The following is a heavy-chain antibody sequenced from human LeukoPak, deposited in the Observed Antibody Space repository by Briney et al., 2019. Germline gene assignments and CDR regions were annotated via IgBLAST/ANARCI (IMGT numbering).Heavy chain of an antibody. D-gene: IGHD1-20*01. CDR3: ARAHYNWNEPPFDS. V-gene: IGHV3-33*01. Sequence: GSPRLSCAASGFFFSSYGMHWVRLAPGKGLEWVALIWYDGSNKYYADSVKGRFTISRDNSKNTLSLQMNSLRAEDTAVYYCARAHYNWNEPPFDSWGQGTLVTVSS. J-gene: IGHJ4*02. CDR2: IWYDGSNK. CDR1: GFFFSSYG.